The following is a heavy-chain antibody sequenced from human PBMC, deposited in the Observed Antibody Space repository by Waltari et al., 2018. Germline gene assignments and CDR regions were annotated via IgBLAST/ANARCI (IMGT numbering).Heavy chain of an antibody. CDR3: AKALAPGYSYGCGDY. V-gene: IGHV3-9*01. Sequence: EVQLLESGGGLVQPGGSLRLSCAASGFTFSSYAMSWVRQAPGKGLEWVSGISWNSGSIGYADSVKGRFTISRDNAKNSLYLQMNSLRAEDTALYYCAKALAPGYSYGCGDYWGQGTLVTVSS. D-gene: IGHD5-18*01. J-gene: IGHJ4*02. CDR2: ISWNSGSI. CDR1: GFTFSSYA.